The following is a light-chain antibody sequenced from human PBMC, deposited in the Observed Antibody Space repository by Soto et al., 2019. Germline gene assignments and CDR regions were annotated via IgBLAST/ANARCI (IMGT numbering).Light chain of an antibody. CDR2: GAS. CDR3: QQYNSYWT. CDR1: QDISNY. J-gene: IGKJ1*01. V-gene: IGKV1-33*01. Sequence: DIQMTQSPSSLSASVGDRVTITCQASQDISNYLNWYQQKPGKAPKLLIYGASSLETGVPSRFRGSGSGTEFTLTISSLQPDDFATYYCQQYNSYWTFGQGTKVDIK.